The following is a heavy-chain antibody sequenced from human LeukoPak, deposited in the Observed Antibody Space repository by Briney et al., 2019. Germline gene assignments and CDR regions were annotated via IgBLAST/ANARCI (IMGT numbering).Heavy chain of an antibody. Sequence: SETLSLTCAVYGGSFSGYYWSWIRQPPGKGLEWIGEINHSGSTNYNPSLKSRVTMSVDTSKNQFSLKLSSLTAAGTAVYYCARVGDYALKDWGQGTLVTVSS. CDR2: INHSGST. CDR3: ARVGDYALKD. CDR1: GGSFSGYY. J-gene: IGHJ4*02. V-gene: IGHV4-34*01. D-gene: IGHD3-16*01.